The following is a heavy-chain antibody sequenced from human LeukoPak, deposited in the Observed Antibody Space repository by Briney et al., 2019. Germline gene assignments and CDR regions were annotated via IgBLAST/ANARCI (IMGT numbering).Heavy chain of an antibody. CDR1: GFTFSYYW. J-gene: IGHJ4*02. D-gene: IGHD6-19*01. V-gene: IGHV3-7*04. CDR2: IKPDGSEK. CDR3: VRDWPGADSMGGDY. Sequence: GGSLRLSCAGSGFTFSYYWMSWVRQAPGKGLEWVANIKPDGSEKNFVDSVKGRFTISRDNAKNSLYLQMNSLRVDDTAVYYCVRDWPGADSMGGDYWGQGTLVTVSS.